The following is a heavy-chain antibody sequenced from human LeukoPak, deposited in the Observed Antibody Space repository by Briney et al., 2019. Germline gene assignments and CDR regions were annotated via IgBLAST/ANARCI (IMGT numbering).Heavy chain of an antibody. CDR1: GFTFDDYA. CDR3: AKGGRIAAAAIDY. J-gene: IGHJ4*02. V-gene: IGHV3-9*03. Sequence: GGSLRLSCAASGFTFDDYAMHWVRQAPGKGLEWVSGVSWNSGSIGYADSVKGRFTISRDNAKNSLYLQMNSLRAEDMALYYCAKGGRIAAAAIDYWGQGTLVTVSS. D-gene: IGHD6-13*01. CDR2: VSWNSGSI.